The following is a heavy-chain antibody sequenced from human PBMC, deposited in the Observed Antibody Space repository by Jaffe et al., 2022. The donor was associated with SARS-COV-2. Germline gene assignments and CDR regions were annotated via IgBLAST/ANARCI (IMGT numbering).Heavy chain of an antibody. Sequence: QVQLVQSGAEVKMPGASVKVSCKASGYIFTSYAIHWVRQAPGQRLEWVGWINADNGITKYSQKFQDRVTITRDTSANTAYMEVSSLRSEDTAVYYCARSYGDYTSSSLWGQGTQVTVSS. V-gene: IGHV1-3*01. J-gene: IGHJ4*02. CDR3: ARSYGDYTSSSL. CDR1: GYIFTSYA. D-gene: IGHD4-17*01. CDR2: INADNGIT.